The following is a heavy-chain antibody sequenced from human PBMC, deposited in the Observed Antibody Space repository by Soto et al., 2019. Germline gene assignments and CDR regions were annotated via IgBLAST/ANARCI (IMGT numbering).Heavy chain of an antibody. Sequence: SETLSLTCAVYGGSFSGYYWSWIRQPPGKGLEWIGYIYYSGSTNYNPSLKSRVTISVDTSKNQFSLKLSSVTAADTAVYYCARRYCSGVSCYSALDYWGQGTLVTVSS. CDR3: ARRYCSGVSCYSALDY. D-gene: IGHD2-15*01. CDR2: IYYSGST. CDR1: GGSFSGYY. V-gene: IGHV4-59*08. J-gene: IGHJ4*02.